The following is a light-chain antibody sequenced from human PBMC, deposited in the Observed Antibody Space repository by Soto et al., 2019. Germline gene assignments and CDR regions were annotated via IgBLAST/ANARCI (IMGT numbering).Light chain of an antibody. Sequence: QPVLTQPPSVSAASGQKVTISCSGSSSNIGDNYISCYQQLPGTAPKVLIYDNSNRPSGIPDRFSASKSGTSATLVITGLQAGDEADYFCETWYSSLSVVLFGGGTKLTVL. CDR2: DNS. J-gene: IGLJ2*01. V-gene: IGLV1-51*01. CDR3: ETWYSSLSVVL. CDR1: SSNIGDNY.